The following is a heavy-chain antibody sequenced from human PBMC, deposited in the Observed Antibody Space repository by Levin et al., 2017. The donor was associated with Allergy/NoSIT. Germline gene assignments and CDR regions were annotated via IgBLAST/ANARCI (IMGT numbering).Heavy chain of an antibody. CDR1: GFTFSTYA. CDR2: ISSSGGNT. D-gene: IGHD3-10*01. V-gene: IGHV3-23*01. Sequence: GGSLRLSCAASGFTFSTYAMTWVRQAPGKGLEWVSGISSSGGNTHYADSVKGRFTISRDSSKNTLYLQMNSLRAEDTAVYYCAKDRTPYGSGIAVDYRGQGTLVTVSS. CDR3: AKDRTPYGSGIAVDY. J-gene: IGHJ4*02.